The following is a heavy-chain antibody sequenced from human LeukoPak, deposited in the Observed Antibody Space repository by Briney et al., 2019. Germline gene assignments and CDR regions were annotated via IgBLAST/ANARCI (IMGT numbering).Heavy chain of an antibody. V-gene: IGHV4-59*01. Sequence: SETLSLTCTVSGGSISSYYWSWIRQPPGKGLEWIGYIYYSGSTNYNPSLKSRVTISVDTSKNQFSLKLSSVTAADTAVYYCARRIAVASDAFDIWGQGTMVTVSS. J-gene: IGHJ3*02. CDR1: GGSISSYY. CDR3: ARRIAVASDAFDI. D-gene: IGHD6-19*01. CDR2: IYYSGST.